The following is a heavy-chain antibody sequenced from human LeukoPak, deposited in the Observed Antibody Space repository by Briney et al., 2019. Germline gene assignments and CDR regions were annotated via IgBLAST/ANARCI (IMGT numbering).Heavy chain of an antibody. V-gene: IGHV1-69*13. CDR1: GGSFSRNA. J-gene: IGHJ4*02. D-gene: IGHD3-22*01. CDR3: AREWDFDSRGFYYYY. CDR2: IIPLFGTA. Sequence: ASVKVSCKASGGSFSRNAISCVRQAPGQGLEWMGGIIPLFGTANYAQTFQGRVTITADESTRTAYMELSSRRSEDTAIYYCAREWDFDSRGFYYYYWGQGTLVTVSS.